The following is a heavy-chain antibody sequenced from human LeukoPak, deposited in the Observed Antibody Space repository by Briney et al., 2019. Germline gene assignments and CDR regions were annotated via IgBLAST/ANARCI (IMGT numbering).Heavy chain of an antibody. J-gene: IGHJ4*02. D-gene: IGHD3-22*01. CDR2: IIPIFGTA. CDR3: ARDGRYYYDSSGYYYGWVY. CDR1: GGTFSSYA. Sequence: EASVKVSCKASGGTFSSYAISWVRQAPGQGLEWMGGIIPIFGTANYAQKFQGRVTITTDESTSTAYMELSSLRSKDTAVYYCARDGRYYYDSSGYYYGWVYWGQGTLVTVSS. V-gene: IGHV1-69*05.